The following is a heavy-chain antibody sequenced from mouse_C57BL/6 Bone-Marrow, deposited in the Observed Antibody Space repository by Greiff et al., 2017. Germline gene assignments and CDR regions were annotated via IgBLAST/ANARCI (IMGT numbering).Heavy chain of an antibody. CDR2: IYPRSGNT. CDR1: GYTFTSYG. V-gene: IGHV1-81*01. Sequence: QVHVKQSGAELARPGASVKLSCKASGYTFTSYGISWVKQRTGQGLEWIGEIYPRSGNTYYNEKFKGKATLTADKSSSTAYMELRSLTSEDSAVYFCARDWDSYFDVWGTGTTVTVSS. D-gene: IGHD3-3*01. CDR3: ARDWDSYFDV. J-gene: IGHJ1*03.